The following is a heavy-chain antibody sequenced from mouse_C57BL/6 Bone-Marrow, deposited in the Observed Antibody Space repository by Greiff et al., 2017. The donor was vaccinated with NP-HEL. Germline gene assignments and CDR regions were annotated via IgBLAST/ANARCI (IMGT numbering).Heavy chain of an antibody. Sequence: VQLQQPGAELVKPGASVKMSCKASGYTFTSYWITWVKQRPGQGLEWIGDIYPGSGSTNYNEKFKSKATLTVDTSSSTAYMQLSSLTSEDSAVYYCARGGTVVATYWYFDVWGTGTTVTVSS. V-gene: IGHV1-55*01. CDR3: ARGGTVVATYWYFDV. D-gene: IGHD1-1*01. CDR1: GYTFTSYW. J-gene: IGHJ1*03. CDR2: IYPGSGST.